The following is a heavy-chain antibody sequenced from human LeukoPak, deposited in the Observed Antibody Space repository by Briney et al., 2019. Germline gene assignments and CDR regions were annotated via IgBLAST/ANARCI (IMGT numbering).Heavy chain of an antibody. CDR1: GFTFSSYE. Sequence: SGGSLRLSCAASGFTFSSYEMNWVRQAPGKGLEWVSYISSSGSTIYYADSVKGRFTISRDNAKNSLYLQMNSLRAEDTAVYYCARGGAYYYDSSGLDYWGQGTLVTVSS. D-gene: IGHD3-22*01. CDR2: ISSSGSTI. V-gene: IGHV3-48*03. J-gene: IGHJ4*02. CDR3: ARGGAYYYDSSGLDY.